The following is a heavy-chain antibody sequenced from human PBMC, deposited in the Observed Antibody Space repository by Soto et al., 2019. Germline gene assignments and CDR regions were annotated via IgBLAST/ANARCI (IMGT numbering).Heavy chain of an antibody. D-gene: IGHD2-15*01. Sequence: EVLLLESGGGLVQPGGPLRLSCAASGLTFNTFAMTWVRQAPGKGLEWVSAFSVSGSLSYYADSVKARFTISRDNSKNTMYLQMNNLRVDETAVYFCARDRGGALDSWGQGTLVTVSS. CDR3: ARDRGGALDS. CDR2: FSVSGSLS. J-gene: IGHJ4*02. V-gene: IGHV3-23*01. CDR1: GLTFNTFA.